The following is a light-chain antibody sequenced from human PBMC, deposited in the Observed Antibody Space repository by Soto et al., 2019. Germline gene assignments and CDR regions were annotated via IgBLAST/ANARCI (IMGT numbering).Light chain of an antibody. J-gene: IGKJ4*01. CDR2: DAS. CDR3: PQRGNWPPT. CDR1: QSVSSY. V-gene: IGKV3-11*01. Sequence: EIVLTQSPGILSLSPGERATLSCRASQSVSSYLAWYQQKPGQAPRLLIYDASNRATGIPPRFSGSGSGTDFTLTISSLEPEDFAVYFCPQRGNWPPTFGGGTKVDIK.